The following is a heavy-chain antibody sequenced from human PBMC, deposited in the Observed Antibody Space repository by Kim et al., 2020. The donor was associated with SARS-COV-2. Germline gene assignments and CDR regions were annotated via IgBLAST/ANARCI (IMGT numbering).Heavy chain of an antibody. CDR3: ARLLNARAGMDV. Sequence: NTTPSLKSQVTISVDKSKNRCSLKLSSVPAADTAVYYCARLLNARAGMDVWGQGTTVTVSS. V-gene: IGHV4-4*09. J-gene: IGHJ6*02.